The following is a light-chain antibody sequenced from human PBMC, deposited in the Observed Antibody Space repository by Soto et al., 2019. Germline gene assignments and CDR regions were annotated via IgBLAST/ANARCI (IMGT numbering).Light chain of an antibody. J-gene: IGKJ2*01. V-gene: IGKV1-5*03. CDR2: KAS. CDR1: QSIDSW. CDR3: QQYHYFPYT. Sequence: DVQMTQSPSTLSASVRDRVTITCRASQSIDSWLAWYQQKPGKAPKLLIYKASSFESGVPSRFSGSGSGTEFTLTVSSLQPDDFATYYRQQYHYFPYTFGQGTNLEIK.